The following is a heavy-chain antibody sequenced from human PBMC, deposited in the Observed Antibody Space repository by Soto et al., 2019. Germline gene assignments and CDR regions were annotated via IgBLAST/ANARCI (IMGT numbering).Heavy chain of an antibody. CDR1: GFRFSSYG. J-gene: IGHJ6*02. D-gene: IGHD3-22*01. Sequence: QERLVESGGGVVQPGRSLRLSGAASGFRFSSYGIHWVRQAPGKGLGWVALIWYDGSNKYYADSVKSRFTISRDKSKNTVFLEMNSLRDEDTAVYFCARDDIHYEGSGRSYHNGMDVWGQGTTVTVSS. CDR2: IWYDGSNK. CDR3: ARDDIHYEGSGRSYHNGMDV. V-gene: IGHV3-33*01.